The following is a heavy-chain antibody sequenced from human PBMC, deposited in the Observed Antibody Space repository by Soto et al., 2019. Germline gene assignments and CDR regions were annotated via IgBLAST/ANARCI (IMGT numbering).Heavy chain of an antibody. CDR1: GGSISSSSYY. Sequence: QLQLQESGPGLVKPSETLSLTCTVSGGSISSSSYYWGWIRQPPGKGLEWIGSIYYSGSTYYNPSLTSRVTISVDTSNNQFSLELSSVTAADTSVYYCARPGPASSSYDYWGQGTLVTVSS. J-gene: IGHJ4*02. D-gene: IGHD6-13*01. CDR2: IYYSGST. CDR3: ARPGPASSSYDY. V-gene: IGHV4-39*01.